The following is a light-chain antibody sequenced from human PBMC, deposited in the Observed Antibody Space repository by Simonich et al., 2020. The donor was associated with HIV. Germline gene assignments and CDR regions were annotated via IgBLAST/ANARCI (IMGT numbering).Light chain of an antibody. CDR3: CSYTSSSTLV. CDR2: DDS. Sequence: QSALTQPASVSGSPGQSITISCTGTNSDVVGYNYVSWYQQHPGKAPKVKSYDDSKLPSGVSIRFSGSKSGNTASLTISGLQAEDEADYYCCSYTSSSTLVFGGGTKLTVL. CDR1: NSDVVGYNY. V-gene: IGLV2-14*01. J-gene: IGLJ3*02.